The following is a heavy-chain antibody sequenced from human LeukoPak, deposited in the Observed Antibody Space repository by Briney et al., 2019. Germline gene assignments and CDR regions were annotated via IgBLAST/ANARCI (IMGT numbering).Heavy chain of an antibody. CDR1: GFTFSSYS. J-gene: IGHJ3*02. Sequence: PGGSLRLSCAASGFTFSSYSMNWVRQAPGKGLEWVSSISSSSSYIYYADSVKGRFTISRDNAKNSLYLQMNSLGAEDTAVYYCARDRIYYDSRDNAFDIWGQGTMVTVSS. CDR2: ISSSSSYI. V-gene: IGHV3-21*01. CDR3: ARDRIYYDSRDNAFDI. D-gene: IGHD3-22*01.